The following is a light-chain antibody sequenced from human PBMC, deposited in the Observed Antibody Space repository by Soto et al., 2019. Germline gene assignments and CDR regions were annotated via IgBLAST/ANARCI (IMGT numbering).Light chain of an antibody. J-gene: IGLJ2*01. CDR3: QTWGTGIGV. V-gene: IGLV4-69*01. Sequence: QPVLTKSPSASASLGASVKLTCTLSSGHSTYAIAWHQQQPEKGPRFLMKLNSDGSHNKGDGIPDRFSGSSSGAERYLTISSLQSEDEADYYCQTWGTGIGVFGGGTKLTVL. CDR1: SGHSTYA. CDR2: LNSDGSH.